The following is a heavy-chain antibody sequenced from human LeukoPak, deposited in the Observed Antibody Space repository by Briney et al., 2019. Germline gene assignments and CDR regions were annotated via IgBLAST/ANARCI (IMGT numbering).Heavy chain of an antibody. CDR3: ATNRAVVAAKKLWRGYYYYYMDV. V-gene: IGHV1-18*01. CDR2: ISAYNGNT. CDR1: GYTFTSYG. Sequence: EASVKVSCKASGYTFTSYGISWVRQAPGQGLEWMGWISAYNGNTNYAQKLQGRVTMTTDTSTSTAYMELRSLRSDDTAVYYCATNRAVVAAKKLWRGYYYYYMDVWGKGTTVTVSS. D-gene: IGHD2-15*01. J-gene: IGHJ6*03.